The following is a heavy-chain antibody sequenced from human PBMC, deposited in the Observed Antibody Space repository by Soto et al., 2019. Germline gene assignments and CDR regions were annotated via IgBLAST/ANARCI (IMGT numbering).Heavy chain of an antibody. CDR1: GYTFPSYW. J-gene: IGHJ4*02. CDR2: IYPGDSDA. Sequence: GESLTISCKGSGYTFPSYWIGWVRQMPGKGLEWMGIIYPGDSDARYSPSFQDQVTISVDMSISTAYLHLSSLKASDTAMSYCARLGPLLVYCESTSCYCDYWGKGTLV. V-gene: IGHV5-51*01. D-gene: IGHD2-2*01. CDR3: ARLGPLLVYCESTSCYCDY.